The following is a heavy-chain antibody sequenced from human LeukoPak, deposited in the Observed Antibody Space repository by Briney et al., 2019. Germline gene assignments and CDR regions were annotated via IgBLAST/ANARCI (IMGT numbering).Heavy chain of an antibody. CDR3: ARGPTGWDIVVMVAAPYYYGMDV. V-gene: IGHV1-69*13. Sequence: GASVKVSCKASGGTFSSYAISWVRQAPGQGLEWMGGIIPIFGTANYAQKFQGRVTITADESTSTAYMELSSLRSEDTAVYYCARGPTGWDIVVMVAAPYYYGMDVWGQGTTVTVSS. CDR2: IIPIFGTA. D-gene: IGHD2-15*01. J-gene: IGHJ6*02. CDR1: GGTFSSYA.